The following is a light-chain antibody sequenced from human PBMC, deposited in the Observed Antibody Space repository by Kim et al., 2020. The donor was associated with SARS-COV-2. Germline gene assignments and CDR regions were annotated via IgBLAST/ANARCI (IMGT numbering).Light chain of an antibody. Sequence: VAPGQTARITCSGDKLGDKYVCWYQQKPGQSPVVVIYQDIKRPSGIPERFSGSNSGNTATLTISGTQAMDEADYYCQAWDSTTVVFGGGTQLTVL. CDR1: KLGDKY. J-gene: IGLJ2*01. CDR3: QAWDSTTVV. CDR2: QDI. V-gene: IGLV3-1*01.